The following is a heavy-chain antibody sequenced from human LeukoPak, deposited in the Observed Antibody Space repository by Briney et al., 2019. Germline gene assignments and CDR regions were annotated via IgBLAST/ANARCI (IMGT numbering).Heavy chain of an antibody. V-gene: IGHV3-30*02. CDR1: GFTFSNYA. CDR3: AKDGSDYMDV. J-gene: IGHJ6*03. Sequence: PGGSLRLSCVASGFTFSNYAMNWVRQAPGKGLEWVAVIWYGGSNKYYADSVKGRFTISRDNSKNTLYLQMNSLRAEDTAVYYCAKDGSDYMDVWGKGTTVTVSS. CDR2: IWYGGSNK.